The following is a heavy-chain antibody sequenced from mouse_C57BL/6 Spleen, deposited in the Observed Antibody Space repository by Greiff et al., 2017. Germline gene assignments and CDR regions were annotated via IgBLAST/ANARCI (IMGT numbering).Heavy chain of an antibody. CDR2: FTMYSDAT. Sequence: VVESGAELVRPGSSVKLSCKDSYFAFMASAMHWVKQRPGHGLEWIGSFTMYSDATEYSENFKGKATLTANTSSSTAYMELSSLTSEDSAVXYCARGKLNWFYAMDYWGQGTSVTVSS. CDR3: ARGKLNWFYAMDY. D-gene: IGHD4-1*01. CDR1: YFAFMASA. J-gene: IGHJ4*01. V-gene: IGHV1-49*01.